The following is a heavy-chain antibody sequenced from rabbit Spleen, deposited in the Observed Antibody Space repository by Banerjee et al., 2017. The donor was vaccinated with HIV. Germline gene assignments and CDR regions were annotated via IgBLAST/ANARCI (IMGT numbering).Heavy chain of an antibody. CDR1: GFSFSSSYD. J-gene: IGHJ3*01. V-gene: IGHV1S45*01. CDR3: ARAIIYTSLTRLDL. CDR2: IATGATDIT. D-gene: IGHD1-1*01. Sequence: QEQLVESGGGLVQPAGSLTLTCTASGFSFSSSYDMCWVRQAPGKGLELIACIATGATDITYYATWAKGRFTISKPSSTVDLKMTSLTAADTATYFCARAIIYTSLTRLDLWGPGTLVTVS.